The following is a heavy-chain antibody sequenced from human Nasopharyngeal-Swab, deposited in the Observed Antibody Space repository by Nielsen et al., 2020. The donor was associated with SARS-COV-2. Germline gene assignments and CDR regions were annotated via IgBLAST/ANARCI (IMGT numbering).Heavy chain of an antibody. Sequence: SETLSLTCTVSGGSISSYYWSWIRQPPGKGLEWIGYIYYSGSTNYNPSLKSRVTISVDTSKNQFSLKLSSVTAADTAVYHCARDLLYGDFYYYYGMDVWGQGTTVTVSS. V-gene: IGHV4-59*01. D-gene: IGHD4-17*01. CDR3: ARDLLYGDFYYYYGMDV. CDR2: IYYSGST. CDR1: GGSISSYY. J-gene: IGHJ6*02.